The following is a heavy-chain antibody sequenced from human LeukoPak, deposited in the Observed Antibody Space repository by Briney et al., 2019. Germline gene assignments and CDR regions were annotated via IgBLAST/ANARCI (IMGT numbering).Heavy chain of an antibody. D-gene: IGHD1-1*01. CDR2: IRSDGTKT. CDR3: AKSQLDLDY. V-gene: IGHV3-30*02. CDR1: GFTFSIYG. Sequence: GGSLRLSCAASGFTFSIYGMHWVRQAPGKGLEWVTFIRSDGTKTHYADSVKGRFTISRDNSKNTLFLQIDNLRVDDTAVYYCAKSQLDLDYWGQGTLVTVSS. J-gene: IGHJ4*02.